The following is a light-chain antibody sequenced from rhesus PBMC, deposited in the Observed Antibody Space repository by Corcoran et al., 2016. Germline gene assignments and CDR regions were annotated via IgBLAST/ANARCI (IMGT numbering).Light chain of an antibody. V-gene: IGKV1-22*01. CDR2: KAS. J-gene: IGKJ2*01. CDR3: QQYSSRPYS. Sequence: DIQMTQSPSSLSASVGDTDTITRRASQGISNWLAWYQQKPGKDPKLLFYKASSLQSGVPSRFSGRGSGTDFTLPISCLQSEDFATYYCQQYSSRPYSFGQGTKVEIK. CDR1: QGISNW.